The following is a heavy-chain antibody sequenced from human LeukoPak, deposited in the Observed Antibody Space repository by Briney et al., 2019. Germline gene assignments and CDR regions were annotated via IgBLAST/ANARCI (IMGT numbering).Heavy chain of an antibody. CDR2: IVVGSGNT. CDR3: AADQLGYGATWDY. CDR1: GFTFTSSA. Sequence: SVKVSCKAPGFTFTSSAVQWVRQARGQRLEWIGWIVVGSGNTNYAQKFQERVTITRDMSTSTAYMELSSLRSEDTAVYYCAADQLGYGATWDYWGQGTLVTVSS. J-gene: IGHJ4*02. V-gene: IGHV1-58*01. D-gene: IGHD4-17*01.